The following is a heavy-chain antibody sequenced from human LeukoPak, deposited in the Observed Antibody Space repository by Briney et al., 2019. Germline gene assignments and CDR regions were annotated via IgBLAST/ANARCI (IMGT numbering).Heavy chain of an antibody. CDR1: GFTISTYG. V-gene: IGHV3-23*01. Sequence: PGGSLRLSCAASGFTISTYGMSWVRQAQGKGLEWVSSISGGTTYYADSVKGRFTISRDSSKNTVSLQMNSLRAEDTAVYYCAKSVYHSGNYWGQGTLVTVSS. CDR3: AKSVYHSGNY. D-gene: IGHD3-10*01. CDR2: ISGGTT. J-gene: IGHJ4*02.